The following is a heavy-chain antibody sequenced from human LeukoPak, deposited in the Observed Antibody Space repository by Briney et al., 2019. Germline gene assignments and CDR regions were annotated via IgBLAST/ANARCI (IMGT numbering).Heavy chain of an antibody. V-gene: IGHV4-34*01. CDR2: INHSGST. J-gene: IGHJ5*02. CDR3: ARGLLWFGGAGPEMEWSDP. D-gene: IGHD3-10*01. Sequence: PSETLSLTCAVYGGSFSGYYWSWIRQPPGKGLEWIGEINHSGSTNYNPSLKSRVTISVDTSKNQFSLKLSSVTAADTAVYYCARGLLWFGGAGPEMEWSDPWGQGTLVTVSS. CDR1: GGSFSGYY.